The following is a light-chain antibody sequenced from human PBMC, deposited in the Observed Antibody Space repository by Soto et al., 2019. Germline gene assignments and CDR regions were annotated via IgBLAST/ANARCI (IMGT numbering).Light chain of an antibody. CDR3: MQGTHRPQT. J-gene: IGKJ1*01. CDR1: QSLVYSNGNTY. V-gene: IGKV2-30*01. CDR2: RVS. Sequence: DFVTTHYPLSLPVTLGQPASISCRSSQSLVYSNGNTYLNWFQQRPGQSPRRLIYRVSHRDYGVPDRFSGSGSGTDFTLTISRVEAEDVGIYYCMQGTHRPQTFGQGTKVDIK.